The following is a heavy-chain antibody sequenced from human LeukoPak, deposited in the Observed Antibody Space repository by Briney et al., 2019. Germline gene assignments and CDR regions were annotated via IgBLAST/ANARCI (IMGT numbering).Heavy chain of an antibody. CDR3: STSRFCSSTSCLFPFDN. CDR2: IWYDGSNK. D-gene: IGHD2-2*01. CDR1: GFTFSSYG. Sequence: PGRSLRLSCAASGFTFSSYGMHWVRQAPGKGLEWVAVIWYDGSNKYYADSVKGRFTISRDNSKNTLYLQINSLRAEDTAVYYCSTSRFCSSTSCLFPFDNWGQGTLVTVSS. J-gene: IGHJ4*02. V-gene: IGHV3-33*01.